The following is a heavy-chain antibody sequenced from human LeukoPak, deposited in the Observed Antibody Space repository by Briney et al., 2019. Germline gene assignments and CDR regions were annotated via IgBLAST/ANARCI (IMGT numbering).Heavy chain of an antibody. V-gene: IGHV1-69*13. Sequence: SVKVSCKASGGTFSSDAISWVRQAPGQGLEWMGGTIPIFGTANYAQKFQGRVTITADESTSTAYMELSSLRSEDTAVYYCARGVVVVAATGAYYYYMDVWGKGTTVTVSS. J-gene: IGHJ6*03. CDR3: ARGVVVVAATGAYYYYMDV. CDR1: GGTFSSDA. CDR2: TIPIFGTA. D-gene: IGHD2-15*01.